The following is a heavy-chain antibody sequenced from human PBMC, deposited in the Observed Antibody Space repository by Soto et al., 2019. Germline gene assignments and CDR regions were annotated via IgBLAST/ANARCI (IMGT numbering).Heavy chain of an antibody. D-gene: IGHD3-10*01. V-gene: IGHV1-58*01. Sequence: SVNVSCKYSGFTFTSSAVQSVRHARGQRLEWIGWIVVCSGNTNYAQKFQERVTITRDMSKSTAYMELSSLRSEDTAVYYCAAGKGLVPYHAFDIWGQGTIVTVSS. J-gene: IGHJ3*02. CDR2: IVVCSGNT. CDR3: AAGKGLVPYHAFDI. CDR1: GFTFTSSA.